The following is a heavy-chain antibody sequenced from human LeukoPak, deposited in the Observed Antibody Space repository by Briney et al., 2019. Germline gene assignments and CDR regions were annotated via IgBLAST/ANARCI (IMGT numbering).Heavy chain of an antibody. V-gene: IGHV3-30*03. CDR2: ISYGGSKK. D-gene: IGHD6-13*01. J-gene: IGHJ4*02. CDR3: AHISSSWPDY. CDR1: GFTFSNYG. Sequence: GGSLRLSCAASGFTFSNYGMHWVRQAPGKGLEWVAVISYGGSKKYYADSVKGRFTISRDNSKNTLYLQMNSLRAEDTAVYYCAHISSSWPDYWGQGTLVTVSS.